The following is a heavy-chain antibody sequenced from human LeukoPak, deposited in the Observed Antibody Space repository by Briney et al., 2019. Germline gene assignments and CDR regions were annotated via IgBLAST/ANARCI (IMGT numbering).Heavy chain of an antibody. CDR1: GFTFSSYG. CDR3: AKDRGISWNYQPSSAFDI. V-gene: IGHV3-33*06. Sequence: EPGGSLRLSCAASGFTFSSYGMHWVRQAPGKGLEWVAVIWYDGSNKYYADSVKGRFTISRDNSKNTLYLQMNSLRAEDTAVYYCAKDRGISWNYQPSSAFDIWGQGTMVTVSS. CDR2: IWYDGSNK. J-gene: IGHJ3*02. D-gene: IGHD1-7*01.